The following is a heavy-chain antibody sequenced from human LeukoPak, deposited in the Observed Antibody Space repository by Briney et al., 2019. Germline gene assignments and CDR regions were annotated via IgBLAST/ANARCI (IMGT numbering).Heavy chain of an antibody. Sequence: SETLSLTCTVSGSSISSYYWSWIRQPPGKGLEWIGYIYYSGSTNYNPSLKSRVTISVDTSKNQFSLKLSSVTAADTAVYYCARDQRYYDSSGYGRYYYYGMDVWGQGTTVTVSS. CDR1: GSSISSYY. V-gene: IGHV4-59*01. J-gene: IGHJ6*02. D-gene: IGHD3-22*01. CDR2: IYYSGST. CDR3: ARDQRYYDSSGYGRYYYYGMDV.